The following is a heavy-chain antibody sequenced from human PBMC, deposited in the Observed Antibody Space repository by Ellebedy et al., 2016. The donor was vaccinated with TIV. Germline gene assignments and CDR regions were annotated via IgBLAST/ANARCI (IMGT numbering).Heavy chain of an antibody. CDR2: INPNSGGT. Sequence: ASVKVSXXASGYTFTGYYMHWVRQAPGQGLEWMGWINPNSGGTNYAQKFQGRVTMTRDTSISTAYMELSRLRSDDTAVYYCARFGYCSSTSCETNWFNPWGQGTLVTVSS. CDR1: GYTFTGYY. J-gene: IGHJ5*02. CDR3: ARFGYCSSTSCETNWFNP. V-gene: IGHV1-2*02. D-gene: IGHD2-2*03.